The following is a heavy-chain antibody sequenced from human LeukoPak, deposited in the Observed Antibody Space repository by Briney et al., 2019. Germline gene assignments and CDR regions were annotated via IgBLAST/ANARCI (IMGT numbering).Heavy chain of an antibody. V-gene: IGHV3-66*01. CDR2: IYSGGNT. CDR3: ARGSEYFQH. J-gene: IGHJ1*01. Sequence: GGSLRLSCTDSGFTVSSNSMSWVRQAPGKGLEWVSIIYSGGNTFHADSVKARFSISRDESRDTVYLQMNSLRAEDTAVYYCARGSEYFQHWGQGTLVTVSS. CDR1: GFTVSSNS.